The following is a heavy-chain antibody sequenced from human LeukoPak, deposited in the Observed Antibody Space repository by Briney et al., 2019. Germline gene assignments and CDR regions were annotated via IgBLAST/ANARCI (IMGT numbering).Heavy chain of an antibody. D-gene: IGHD6-13*01. CDR1: GFTFSSYW. V-gene: IGHV3-7*01. Sequence: GGSLRLSCAASGFTFSSYWMSWVRQAPGKGLEWVANIKQDGSEKYYVDSVKGRFTISRDNAKNSLYLQMNSLRAEDTAVYYCARDGGEWYGKTPTSYWGQGTLVTVSS. CDR3: ARDGGEWYGKTPTSY. CDR2: IKQDGSEK. J-gene: IGHJ4*02.